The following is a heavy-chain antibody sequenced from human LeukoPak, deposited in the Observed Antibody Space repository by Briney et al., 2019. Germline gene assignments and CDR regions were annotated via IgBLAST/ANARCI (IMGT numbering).Heavy chain of an antibody. CDR1: GFTFSSYW. Sequence: GGSLRLSCTASGFTFSSYWVHWVRQRQEKRLVWVSRINEDGRVTDYADSVKGRFTISRDNSKNTLYLQMNSVRAEDTAVYYCAKSGPGAAYCSSTTCSAMDVWGKGTTVTVSS. V-gene: IGHV3-74*01. D-gene: IGHD2/OR15-2a*01. CDR2: INEDGRVT. CDR3: AKSGPGAAYCSSTTCSAMDV. J-gene: IGHJ6*04.